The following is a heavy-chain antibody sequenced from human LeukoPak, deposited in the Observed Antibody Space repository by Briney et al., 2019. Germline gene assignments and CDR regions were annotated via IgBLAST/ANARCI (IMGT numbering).Heavy chain of an antibody. V-gene: IGHV4-31*03. CDR3: ARVIGYDSSGHTTPWGAFDI. D-gene: IGHD3-22*01. Sequence: SETLSLTCTVSGGSISSGGYYWSWIRQHPGKGLEWIGYIHYSGSTYYNPSLKSRVTISVDTSKNQFSLKLSSVTAADTAVYYCARVIGYDSSGHTTPWGAFDIWGQGTKVTVSS. CDR1: GGSISSGGYY. J-gene: IGHJ3*02. CDR2: IHYSGST.